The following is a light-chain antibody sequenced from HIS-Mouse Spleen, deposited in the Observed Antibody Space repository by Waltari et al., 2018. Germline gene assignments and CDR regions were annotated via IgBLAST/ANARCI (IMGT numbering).Light chain of an antibody. CDR2: EGS. V-gene: IGLV2-23*03. J-gene: IGLJ1*01. CDR3: CSYAGSSTFV. CDR1: SSDVGSYNL. Sequence: QSALTQPASVSGSPGQSITISCTGTSSDVGSYNLVSWYQQHPGKAPKLMIYEGSKRPSGVSNRFSCSKSGNTASLTISGLQAEYEADYYCCSYAGSSTFVFGTGTKVTVL.